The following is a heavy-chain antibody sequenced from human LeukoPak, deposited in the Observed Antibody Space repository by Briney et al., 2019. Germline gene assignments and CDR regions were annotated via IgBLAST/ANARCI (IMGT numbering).Heavy chain of an antibody. CDR2: NSGSAT. Sequence: PGGSLRLSCAASGFTFSSYAMSWVRQAPGKGLEWVSANSGSATYYADSVKGRFTISRDNSKNTLHLQMNSLRAEDTAVYYCAKDPGLAYSSGPIDYWGQGTLVTVSS. D-gene: IGHD3/OR15-3a*01. V-gene: IGHV3-23*01. J-gene: IGHJ4*02. CDR3: AKDPGLAYSSGPIDY. CDR1: GFTFSSYA.